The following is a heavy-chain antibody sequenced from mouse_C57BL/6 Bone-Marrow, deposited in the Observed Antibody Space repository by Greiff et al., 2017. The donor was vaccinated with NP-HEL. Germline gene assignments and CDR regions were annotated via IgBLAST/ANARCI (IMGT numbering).Heavy chain of an antibody. Sequence: VQLQQSGPELVKPGDSVKISCTASGYSFTGYFMNWVMQSHGKSLEWIGRINPYNGDTFYTQQFKGKATLTVDKSSSTAHMVLRSLTSEDSAVDYCARSPYDASAWFAYWGQGTLVTVSA. CDR3: ARSPYDASAWFAY. V-gene: IGHV1-20*01. D-gene: IGHD2-3*01. CDR1: GYSFTGYF. J-gene: IGHJ3*01. CDR2: INPYNGDT.